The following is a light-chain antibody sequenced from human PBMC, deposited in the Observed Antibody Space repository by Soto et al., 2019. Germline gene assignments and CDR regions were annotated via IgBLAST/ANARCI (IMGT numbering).Light chain of an antibody. CDR3: QQRSNFPLT. V-gene: IGKV3-11*01. Sequence: EIVLTKSPATLSLSPGERDTLSCSASQSVSSYLAWYQQKPGQAPRLLIYDASNRATGIPARFSGSVSGTDFTLTISCLDPEDFAVYYCQQRSNFPLTFGGGTKVEIK. CDR2: DAS. J-gene: IGKJ4*01. CDR1: QSVSSY.